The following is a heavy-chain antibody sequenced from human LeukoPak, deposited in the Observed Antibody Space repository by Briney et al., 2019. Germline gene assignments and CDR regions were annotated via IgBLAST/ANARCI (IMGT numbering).Heavy chain of an antibody. Sequence: GGSLRLSCAASGFTFSSYAMSWVRQAPGKGLEWVSAISGSGGSTYYADSVKGRFTISRDNSKNTLYLQMNSLRAEDTAVYYCANGRYYGFWSGYTEYFQHWGQGTLVTVSS. CDR1: GFTFSSYA. CDR3: ANGRYYGFWSGYTEYFQH. CDR2: ISGSGGST. D-gene: IGHD3-3*01. J-gene: IGHJ1*01. V-gene: IGHV3-23*01.